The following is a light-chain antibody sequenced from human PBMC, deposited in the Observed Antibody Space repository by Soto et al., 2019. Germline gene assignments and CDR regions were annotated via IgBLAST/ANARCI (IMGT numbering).Light chain of an antibody. V-gene: IGLV1-40*01. CDR3: QSYDSSLSGYV. J-gene: IGLJ1*01. CDR1: SSNIGAGYD. Sequence: QSVLTQPPSVSGAPGQRVTISCTGSSSNIGAGYDVHWYQQLPGTAPKLLIYRNDNRPSGVPDRFSGSKSGTSASLAITGLQAEDEADYHCQSYDSSLSGYVFGTGTKVTVL. CDR2: RND.